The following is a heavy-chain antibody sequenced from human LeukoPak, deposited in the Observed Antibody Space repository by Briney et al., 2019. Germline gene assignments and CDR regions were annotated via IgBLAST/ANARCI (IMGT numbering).Heavy chain of an antibody. D-gene: IGHD6-13*01. V-gene: IGHV3-23*01. CDR3: AKIGQQLAYFDY. J-gene: IGHJ4*02. CDR2: IRGSGSST. Sequence: GGSLRLSCAASGFTFSSYAMSWVRQAPGKGLEWVSAIRGSGSSTYYAASVKGGFTFYRDNSKNTLYLQMNSLRAEDTAVYCCAKIGQQLAYFDYWGQGTLVTVSS. CDR1: GFTFSSYA.